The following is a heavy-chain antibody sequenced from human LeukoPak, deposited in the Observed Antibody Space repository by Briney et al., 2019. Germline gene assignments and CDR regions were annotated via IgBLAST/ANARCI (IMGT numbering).Heavy chain of an antibody. J-gene: IGHJ4*02. Sequence: GGSLRLSCAASGFTFSSYWMNWVRQAPGKGLVWVSRIASDGSSTTYADSVKGRFSISRDNAKNTLYLQMNSLRAEDTAVYYCARGSGYFLDFDYWGQGTLVTVSS. V-gene: IGHV3-74*01. CDR2: IASDGSST. CDR1: GFTFSSYW. CDR3: ARGSGYFLDFDY. D-gene: IGHD3-22*01.